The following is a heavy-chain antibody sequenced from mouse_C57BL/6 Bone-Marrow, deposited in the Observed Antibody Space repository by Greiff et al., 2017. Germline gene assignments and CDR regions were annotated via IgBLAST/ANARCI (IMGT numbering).Heavy chain of an antibody. CDR3: ASDGYYEGFAY. CDR2: INPYNGDT. CDR1: GYSFTGYF. J-gene: IGHJ3*01. V-gene: IGHV1-20*01. D-gene: IGHD2-3*01. Sequence: VHVKQSGPELVKPGDSVKISCKASGYSFTGYFMNWVMQSHGKSLEWIGRINPYNGDTFYNQKFKGKATLTVDKSSSTAHMELRSLTSEDSAVYYCASDGYYEGFAYWGQGTLVTVSA.